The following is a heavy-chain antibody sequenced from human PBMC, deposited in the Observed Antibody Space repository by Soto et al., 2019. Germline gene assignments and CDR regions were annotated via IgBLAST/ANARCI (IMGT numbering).Heavy chain of an antibody. CDR2: INHSGST. CDR3: ARSDIKYYFDY. V-gene: IGHV4-34*01. CDR1: GGSFSGYY. J-gene: IGHJ4*02. D-gene: IGHD2-21*02. Sequence: SETLSLTCAVYGGSFSGYYWSWIRQPPGKGLEWIGEINHSGSTNYNPSLKSRVTISVDTSKNQFSLKLSSVTAADTAVYYCARSDIKYYFDYWGQGTLVTVSS.